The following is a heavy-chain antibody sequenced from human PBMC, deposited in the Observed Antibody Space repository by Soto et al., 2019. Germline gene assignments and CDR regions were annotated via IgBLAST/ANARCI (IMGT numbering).Heavy chain of an antibody. Sequence: EVRLVQSGGGLVQPGGSLRLPCAASLFIVSDNYMSWVRLAPGKGLEWVSLIYSGGGTDYAESVKGRFTISRDNSKNTLYLQMNSLKAEDTGIYYCATRMTTAPYWGQGTVVTVSS. CDR2: IYSGGGT. D-gene: IGHD4-17*01. J-gene: IGHJ4*02. V-gene: IGHV3-66*01. CDR1: LFIVSDNY. CDR3: ATRMTTAPY.